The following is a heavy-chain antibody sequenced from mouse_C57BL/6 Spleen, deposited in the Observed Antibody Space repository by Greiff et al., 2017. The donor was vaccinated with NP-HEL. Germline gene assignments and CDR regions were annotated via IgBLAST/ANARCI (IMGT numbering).Heavy chain of an antibody. CDR3: AREDYYGKGDY. CDR2: IDPSDSYT. Sequence: QVQLQQPGAELVRPGTSVKLSCKASGYTFTSYWMHWVKQRPGQGLEWIGVIDPSDSYTNYNQKFKGKATLTVDTSSRPAYMQLSSLTSEDSAVYYCAREDYYGKGDYWGQGTSVTVSS. D-gene: IGHD1-1*01. V-gene: IGHV1-59*01. J-gene: IGHJ4*01. CDR1: GYTFTSYW.